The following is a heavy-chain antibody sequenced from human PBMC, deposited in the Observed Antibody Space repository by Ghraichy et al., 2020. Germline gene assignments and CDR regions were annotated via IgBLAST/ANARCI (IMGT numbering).Heavy chain of an antibody. J-gene: IGHJ6*02. CDR2: IWYDGSNK. CDR1: GFTFSSYG. D-gene: IGHD6-13*01. CDR3: ARDSSSWYPVQSLYYYYGMDV. V-gene: IGHV3-33*01. Sequence: GRSLRLSCAASGFTFSSYGMHWVRQAPGKGLEWVAVIWYDGSNKYYADSVKGRFTISRDNSKNTLYLQMNSLRAEDTAVYYCARDSSSWYPVQSLYYYYGMDVWGQGTTVTVSS.